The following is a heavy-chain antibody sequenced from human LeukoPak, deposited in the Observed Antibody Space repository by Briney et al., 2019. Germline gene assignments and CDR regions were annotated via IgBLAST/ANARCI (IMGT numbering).Heavy chain of an antibody. Sequence: GGSLRLSCAASGFTFSSYAMSWVRQAPGKGLEWVSAISGSGGSTYYADSVKGRFTISRDNSKNTLYLQMNSLRAEDTAVYYCAKDRVMITFGGVIDCFDPWGQGTLVTVSS. CDR1: GFTFSSYA. CDR2: ISGSGGST. V-gene: IGHV3-23*01. CDR3: AKDRVMITFGGVIDCFDP. D-gene: IGHD3-16*02. J-gene: IGHJ5*02.